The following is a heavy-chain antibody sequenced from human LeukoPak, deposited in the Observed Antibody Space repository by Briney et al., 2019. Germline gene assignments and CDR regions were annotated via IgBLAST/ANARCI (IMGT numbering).Heavy chain of an antibody. Sequence: HTGGSLRLSCAASGFTFSNHAINWVRQAPGKGLEWISYISSDSSTIYYADSVKGRFTISRDNPKNSLYLQMNSLRAEDTAVYYCASRYSGSYSRGYPFDYWGQGTLVTVSS. CDR2: ISSDSSTI. CDR3: ASRYSGSYSRGYPFDY. D-gene: IGHD1-26*01. V-gene: IGHV3-48*01. J-gene: IGHJ4*02. CDR1: GFTFSNHA.